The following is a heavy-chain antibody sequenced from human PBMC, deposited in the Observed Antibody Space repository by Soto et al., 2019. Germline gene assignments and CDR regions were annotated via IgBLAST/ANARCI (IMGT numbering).Heavy chain of an antibody. V-gene: IGHV3-11*01. CDR2: ISSSGSTI. J-gene: IGHJ4*02. CDR1: GFTFSDYY. CDR3: ASFGYDYIWGSYRSNGWYFDY. D-gene: IGHD3-16*02. Sequence: QVQLVESGGGLVKPGGSLRLSCAASGFTFSDYYMSWIRQAPGKGLEWVSYISSSGSTIYYADSVKGRFTISRDNAKNSLYLQMNSLRAEDTAVYYCASFGYDYIWGSYRSNGWYFDYWGQGTLVTVSS.